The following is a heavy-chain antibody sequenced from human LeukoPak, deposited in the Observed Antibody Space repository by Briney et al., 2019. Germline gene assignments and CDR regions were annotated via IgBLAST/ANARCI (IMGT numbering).Heavy chain of an antibody. CDR2: INHSGST. CDR3: ARGEAAAIGNYFDY. D-gene: IGHD2-2*02. Sequence: SETLSLTCAVYGGSFSGYYWSWIRQPPGKGLEWIGEINHSGSTNYNPSLKSRVTISVGTSKNQFSLKLSSVTAADTAVYYCARGEAAAIGNYFDYWGQGTLVTVSS. J-gene: IGHJ4*02. CDR1: GGSFSGYY. V-gene: IGHV4-34*01.